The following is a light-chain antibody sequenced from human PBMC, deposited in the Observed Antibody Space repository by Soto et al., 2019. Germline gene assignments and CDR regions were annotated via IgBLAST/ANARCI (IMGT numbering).Light chain of an antibody. CDR2: GAS. V-gene: IGKV3-20*01. Sequence: EVVLTQSPNTLSLSPGERATLSCWASQSLRSSYLAWYQRKPGPAPRLLMFGASRRATGIPDRFNGSGSGTDFILTISRLEQEDVAVYYCQQHGTSPYTFGQGTVLEIK. CDR1: QSLRSSY. CDR3: QQHGTSPYT. J-gene: IGKJ2*01.